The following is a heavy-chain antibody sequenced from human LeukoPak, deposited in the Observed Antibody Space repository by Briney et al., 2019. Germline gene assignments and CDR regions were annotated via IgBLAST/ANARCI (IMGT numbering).Heavy chain of an antibody. Sequence: PGGSLRLSCAASGFSFSGYGMSWVRQAPGKGLEWVSAINAYSDNTYYADSVKGRFTISRDNSQSTLYLQMNSLRAEDTAVYYCAKVIGQGVGATGDYWGQGTLVTVYS. CDR3: AKVIGQGVGATGDY. CDR1: GFSFSGYG. D-gene: IGHD1-26*01. J-gene: IGHJ4*02. CDR2: INAYSDNT. V-gene: IGHV3-23*01.